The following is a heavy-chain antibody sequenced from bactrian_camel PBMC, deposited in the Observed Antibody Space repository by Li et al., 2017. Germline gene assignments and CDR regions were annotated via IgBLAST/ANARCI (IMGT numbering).Heavy chain of an antibody. CDR3: AAVKSPCTVVAHIEEADFAY. CDR1: YTYNEGD. J-gene: IGHJ6*01. Sequence: QLVESGGGSVQAGGSLRLSCGYTYNEGDMAWFRQAPGKEREGVAAIDSDGSTSYADSVKGRFTISQDNAKNTLFLQMNSLKPEDTAIYYCAAVKSPCTVVAHIEEADFAYWGQGTQVTVS. V-gene: IGHV3S53*01. D-gene: IGHD6*01. CDR2: IDSDGST.